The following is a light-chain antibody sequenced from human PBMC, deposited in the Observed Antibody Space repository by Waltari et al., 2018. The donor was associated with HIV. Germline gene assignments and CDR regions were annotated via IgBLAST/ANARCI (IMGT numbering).Light chain of an antibody. V-gene: IGLV1-40*01. CDR2: DNN. CDR3: QSFDSGLTAVV. J-gene: IGLJ2*01. Sequence: QSVLTQPPSVSGAPGQRVSISCTGSSSNLGAGFDAQWYQQLPGAAPRLLIYDNNNRPSGFPGRFAGSRSGTSASLAITGLQADDESDYYCQSFDSGLTAVVFGGGTKLTVL. CDR1: SSNLGAGFD.